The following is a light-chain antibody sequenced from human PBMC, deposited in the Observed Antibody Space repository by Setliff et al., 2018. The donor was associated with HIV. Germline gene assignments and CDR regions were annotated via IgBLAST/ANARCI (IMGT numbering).Light chain of an antibody. CDR2: EVN. V-gene: IGLV2-11*01. Sequence: QSALTQPRSVSGSPGQSVTISCTGTTSDVGGYNFVSWYQHHPGKAPKLMIYEVNKRPSGVPDRFSGSKSGNTASLTVSGLQAEDEGDYYCSSYAGNDNFVFGTGTKVTV. CDR1: TSDVGGYNF. CDR3: SSYAGNDNFV. J-gene: IGLJ1*01.